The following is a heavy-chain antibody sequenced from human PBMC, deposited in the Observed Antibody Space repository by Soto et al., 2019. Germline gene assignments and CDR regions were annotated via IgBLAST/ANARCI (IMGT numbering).Heavy chain of an antibody. J-gene: IGHJ1*01. CDR1: GFTFSSYG. V-gene: IGHV3-33*01. CDR2: IWYDGRNK. D-gene: IGHD3-16*01. Sequence: QVQLVESGGGVVQPGRSLRLSCAASGFTFSSYGMHWVRQAPGKGLEWVAVIWYDGRNKYYADSVKGRFTISRDNSKNTLYLQMNSLRAEDTAVYYCARGRSSMITFGGVIIPAFQYWGQGTLVTVSS. CDR3: ARGRSSMITFGGVIIPAFQY.